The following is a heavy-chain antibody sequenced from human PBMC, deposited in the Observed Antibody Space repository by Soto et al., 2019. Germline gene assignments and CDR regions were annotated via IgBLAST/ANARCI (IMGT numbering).Heavy chain of an antibody. D-gene: IGHD6-19*01. CDR3: ARDGDDSGWYGPAC. J-gene: IGHJ4*02. Sequence: QEQLVESGGGVVQPGRSLRLFCAASGFSFSTSAMHWVRQPPGKGLEWVAVMAYDGSNKFYADSVKGRFTISRDNSHNTLYLQMNSLKPEDTAVYYCARDGDDSGWYGPACWGQGTRVSVSS. CDR2: MAYDGSNK. CDR1: GFSFSTSA. V-gene: IGHV3-30-3*01.